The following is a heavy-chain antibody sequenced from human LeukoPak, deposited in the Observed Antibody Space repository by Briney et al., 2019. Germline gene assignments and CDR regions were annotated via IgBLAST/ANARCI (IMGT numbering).Heavy chain of an antibody. V-gene: IGHV4-61*01. D-gene: IGHD3-22*01. CDR1: GYSISSGYY. J-gene: IGHJ4*02. CDR3: ARGRYDSRGFDY. CDR2: IYYSGST. Sequence: SETLSLTCAVSGYSISSGYYWSWIRQPPGKGLEWIGYIYYSGSTNYNPSLKSRVTISVGTSKNQFSLKLSSVTAADTAVYYCARGRYDSRGFDYWGQGTLVTVSS.